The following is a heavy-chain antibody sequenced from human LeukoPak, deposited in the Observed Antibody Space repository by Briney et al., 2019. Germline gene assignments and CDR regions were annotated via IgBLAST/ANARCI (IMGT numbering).Heavy chain of an antibody. D-gene: IGHD2-2*01. Sequence: ASVKVSCKASGYTFTCYGISWVRQAPGQGLEWTGSISAYNGNTNYAQKLQGRVTMTTDTSTSTAYMELRSLRSDDTAVYYCAIRDEGYCSSTSCYPPVGFDPWGQGTLVTVSS. V-gene: IGHV1-18*01. CDR1: GYTFTCYG. J-gene: IGHJ5*02. CDR2: ISAYNGNT. CDR3: AIRDEGYCSSTSCYPPVGFDP.